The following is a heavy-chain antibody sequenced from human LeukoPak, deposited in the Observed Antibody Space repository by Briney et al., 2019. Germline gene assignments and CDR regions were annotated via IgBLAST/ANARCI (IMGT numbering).Heavy chain of an antibody. J-gene: IGHJ3*02. D-gene: IGHD3-3*01. V-gene: IGHV3-11*01. CDR2: ISSSGSTI. CDR1: GGSFSDYY. Sequence: LSLTCAVYGGSFSDYYMSWIRQAPGKGLEWVSYISSSGSTIYYADSVKGRFTISRDNAKNSLYLQMNSLRAEDTAVYYCATHYDFWSGYPDAFDIWGQGTMVTVSS. CDR3: ATHYDFWSGYPDAFDI.